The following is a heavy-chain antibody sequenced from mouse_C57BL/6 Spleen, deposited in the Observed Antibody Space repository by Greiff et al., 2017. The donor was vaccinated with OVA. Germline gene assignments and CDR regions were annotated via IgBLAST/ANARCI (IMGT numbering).Heavy chain of an antibody. CDR3: ARDYYGSSYVYFDY. CDR2: IYTGDGDT. D-gene: IGHD1-1*01. J-gene: IGHJ2*01. Sequence: QVQLKESGAELVKPGASVKISCKASGYAFSSYWMNWVKQRPGKGLEWIGQIYTGDGDTNYNGKFKGKVTLTADKSSSTAYMQLSSRTSEDSAFYFCARDYYGSSYVYFDYWGQGTTLTVSS. CDR1: GYAFSSYW. V-gene: IGHV1-80*01.